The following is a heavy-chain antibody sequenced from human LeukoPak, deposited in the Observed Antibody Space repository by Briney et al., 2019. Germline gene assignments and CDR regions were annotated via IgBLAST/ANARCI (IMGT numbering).Heavy chain of an antibody. J-gene: IGHJ4*02. CDR2: ISGSGRSGT. CDR1: GFTFSTYA. V-gene: IGHV3-23*01. Sequence: GGSLRLSCVASGFTFSTYAMTWVRQAPGKGLEWVSVISGSGRSGTNYADSVKGRFTISRDNSKNTLYLQMNSLRVKDTAVYYCAKDQGAIMITFGGYFDYWGQGTLVTVSS. D-gene: IGHD3-16*01. CDR3: AKDQGAIMITFGGYFDY.